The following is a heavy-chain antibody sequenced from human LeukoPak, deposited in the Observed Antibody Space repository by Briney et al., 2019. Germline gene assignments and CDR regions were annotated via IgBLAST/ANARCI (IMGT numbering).Heavy chain of an antibody. CDR3: VKDDYCSIPGCVIDALVV. CDR2: ITRSGQNT. V-gene: IGHV3-23*01. Sequence: GGPLRLPCAASGFLFGDLAMTWLRQVPGGGLQWVSTITRSGQNTDYADSVKGRFTISRDDYQGMLYLQMTSLRAEDTAMYYCVKDDYCSIPGCVIDALVVWGQGTVVTVSS. D-gene: IGHD4-11*01. CDR1: GFLFGDLA. J-gene: IGHJ3*01.